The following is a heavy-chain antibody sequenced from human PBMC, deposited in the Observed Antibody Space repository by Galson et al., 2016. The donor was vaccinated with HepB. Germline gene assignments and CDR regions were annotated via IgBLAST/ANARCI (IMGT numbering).Heavy chain of an antibody. CDR2: VGDDGSNK. J-gene: IGHJ4*02. CDR3: ARFTQEWLDRVYYFDY. D-gene: IGHD6-19*01. Sequence: SLRLSCAASGFTFSNYGVHWVRQAPGKGLEWVAVVGDDGSNKYYGDSVKGRFTIFRDNSKNTLYLQMNSLRTDDTAVYYCARFTQEWLDRVYYFDYWGQGTLVTVSS. CDR1: GFTFSNYG. V-gene: IGHV3-33*01.